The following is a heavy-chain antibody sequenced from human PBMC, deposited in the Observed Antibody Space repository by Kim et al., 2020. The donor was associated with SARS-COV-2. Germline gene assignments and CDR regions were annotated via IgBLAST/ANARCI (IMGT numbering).Heavy chain of an antibody. Sequence: SETLSLTCAFSGGSMNSYYCSWIRQPPGEGLEWIGYIHFSGSTDYDTSLKSRVTMSLDTSRKQFSLNLTSVTAADTAVYYCARAAGHGGSYPYYFDTWG. CDR2: IHFSGST. D-gene: IGHD1-26*01. CDR1: GGSMNSYY. J-gene: IGHJ4*01. V-gene: IGHV4-59*12. CDR3: ARAAGHGGSYPYYFDT.